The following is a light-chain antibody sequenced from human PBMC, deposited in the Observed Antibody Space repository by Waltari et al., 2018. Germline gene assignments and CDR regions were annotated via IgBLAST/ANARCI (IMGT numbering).Light chain of an antibody. J-gene: IGLJ2*01. CDR1: SSDVGAYDY. Sequence: QSALTQPASVSGSPGQSIAISCTGTSSDVGAYDYVSWYQKHPGKAPKLIIFDVNYRPSVVSNRCSSSKSGNTASLTISGLQPEDEADYYCSSYLSTNTEVFGGGTKVTVL. CDR3: SSYLSTNTEV. V-gene: IGLV2-14*03. CDR2: DVN.